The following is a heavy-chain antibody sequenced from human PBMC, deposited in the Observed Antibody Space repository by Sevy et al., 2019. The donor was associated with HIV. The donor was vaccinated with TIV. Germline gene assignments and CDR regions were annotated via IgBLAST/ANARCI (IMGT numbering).Heavy chain of an antibody. Sequence: GGSLRLSCAASGFRFSDYGMHWVRQAPGKGLEWVSLIRFDGSMKYIADSLKGRLTISRDKVKDTLYLQMNSLRPEDTAVYYCAKDHYDYRTGYYGYYGMDVWGQGTTVTVSS. J-gene: IGHJ6*02. D-gene: IGHD3-3*01. CDR3: AKDHYDYRTGYYGYYGMDV. CDR1: GFRFSDYG. V-gene: IGHV3-30*02. CDR2: IRFDGSMK.